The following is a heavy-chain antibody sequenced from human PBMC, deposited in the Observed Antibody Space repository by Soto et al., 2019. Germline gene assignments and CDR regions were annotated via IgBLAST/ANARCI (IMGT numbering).Heavy chain of an antibody. Sequence: TLSHRLTVSADTTRNCYSSWIRTPPGNGLECIGPIYTRGSTNYNPPLKSRVTMSLDTSKNQFSLKLRSVTAADTAVHYCARVYGSGSYYHNWFDPWGQVTLVTVS. V-gene: IGHV4-4*07. D-gene: IGHD3-10*01. CDR3: ARVYGSGSYYHNWFDP. J-gene: IGHJ5*02. CDR1: ADTTRNCY. CDR2: IYTRGST.